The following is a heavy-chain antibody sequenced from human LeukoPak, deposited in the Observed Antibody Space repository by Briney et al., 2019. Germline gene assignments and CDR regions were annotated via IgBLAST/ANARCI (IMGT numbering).Heavy chain of an antibody. CDR1: GFTVSSNF. V-gene: IGHV3-66*01. J-gene: IGHJ1*01. Sequence: GGSLRLSCEASGFTVSSNFMGWVRQTPEKGLEWVSLIYSGGSTYYADSVKGRFTISRDNSKNTLHLQMNSLRAEDTAVYYCARDTDYYGSGRHGYFDHWGQGTLVTVSS. CDR2: IYSGGST. CDR3: ARDTDYYGSGRHGYFDH. D-gene: IGHD3-10*01.